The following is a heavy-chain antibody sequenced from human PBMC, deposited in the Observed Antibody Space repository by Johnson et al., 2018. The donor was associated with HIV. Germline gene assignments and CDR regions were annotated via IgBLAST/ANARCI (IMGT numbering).Heavy chain of an antibody. D-gene: IGHD6-19*01. CDR2: GGSK. Sequence: GGSKGYGDSVKGRFTISRDNAKNSLYMQMNSLRAEDTALYYCARGVGGAGVDAFDIWGQGTMVTVSS. V-gene: IGHV3-20*03. J-gene: IGHJ3*02. CDR3: ARGVGGAGVDAFDI.